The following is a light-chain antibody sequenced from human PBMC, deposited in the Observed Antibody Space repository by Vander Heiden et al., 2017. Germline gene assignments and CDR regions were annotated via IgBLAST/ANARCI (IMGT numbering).Light chain of an antibody. CDR1: KLRDKY. Sequence: YVLTQSPSVSVSPGQTASITGSGDKLRDKYACWSQQKPGQSLVLVIYQESERASGIPERFSGSHSGNTATLTIRGTQAVDEADYYCQARDSSTVVFGGGTKLTVL. J-gene: IGLJ2*01. CDR3: QARDSSTVV. CDR2: QES. V-gene: IGLV3-1*01.